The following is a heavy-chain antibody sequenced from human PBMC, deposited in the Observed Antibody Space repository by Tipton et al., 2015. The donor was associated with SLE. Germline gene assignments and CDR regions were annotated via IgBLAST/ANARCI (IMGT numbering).Heavy chain of an antibody. J-gene: IGHJ4*02. V-gene: IGHV4-34*01. D-gene: IGHD3-22*01. Sequence: TLSLTCAVYGGSFSTYSWSWIRQPPGKGLEWIGEINHSGSTNYNPSLKSRVTISVDTSKNQFSLKLRSVTAADTAVYYCARDRGYDSIDYGLFDYWGQGTLVTVSS. CDR1: GGSFSTYS. CDR2: INHSGST. CDR3: ARDRGYDSIDYGLFDY.